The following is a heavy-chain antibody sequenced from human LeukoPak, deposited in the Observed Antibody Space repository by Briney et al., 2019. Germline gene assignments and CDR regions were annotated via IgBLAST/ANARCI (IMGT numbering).Heavy chain of an antibody. Sequence: GGSLILSCAASGFTFSDYYMSWIRQAPGKGLEWVSYISSSGSTIYYADSVKGRFTISRDNAKNSLYLQMNGLRAEDTAVYYCARQRYDFWSGYYTGVDAFDIWGQGTMVTVSS. CDR2: ISSSGSTI. D-gene: IGHD3-3*01. J-gene: IGHJ3*02. CDR3: ARQRYDFWSGYYTGVDAFDI. CDR1: GFTFSDYY. V-gene: IGHV3-11*04.